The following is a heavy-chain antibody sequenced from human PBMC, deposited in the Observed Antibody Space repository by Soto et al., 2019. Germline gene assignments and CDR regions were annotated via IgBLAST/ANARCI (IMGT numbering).Heavy chain of an antibody. CDR1: GGTFSSYA. CDR2: IIPIFGTA. V-gene: IGHV1-69*01. Sequence: QVQLVQSGAEVKKPGSSVKVSCKASGGTFSSYAISWVRQAPGQGLEWMGGIIPIFGTANYAQKFQGRVTITADESTSTAYMELSSLRSEDTVVYYCARVTYSEVAAAEFDYWGQGTLVTVSS. CDR3: ARVTYSEVAAAEFDY. J-gene: IGHJ4*02. D-gene: IGHD6-13*01.